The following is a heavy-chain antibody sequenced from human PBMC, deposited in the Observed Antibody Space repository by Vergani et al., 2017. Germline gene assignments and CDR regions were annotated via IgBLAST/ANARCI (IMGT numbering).Heavy chain of an antibody. V-gene: IGHV3-13*01. Sequence: VQLVESGGGVVQPGGSLRLSCAASGFTFSSYDMHWVRQATGKGLEWVSAIGTAGDTYYPGSVKGRFTISRENAKNSLYLQMNSLRAGDTAVYYCARGYCSSTSCPDAFDIWGQGTMVTVSS. J-gene: IGHJ3*02. CDR2: IGTAGDT. CDR1: GFTFSSYD. CDR3: ARGYCSSTSCPDAFDI. D-gene: IGHD2-2*01.